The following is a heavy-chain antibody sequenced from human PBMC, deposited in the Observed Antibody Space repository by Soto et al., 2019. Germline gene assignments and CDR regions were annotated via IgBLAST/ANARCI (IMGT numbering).Heavy chain of an antibody. CDR1: GGSFSGYY. CDR3: ARGLAARSLDDY. CDR2: INHSGST. Sequence: SETLSLTCAVYGGSFSGYYWSWIRQPPGKGLEWIGEINHSGSTNYNPSLKSRITISVDTSKNQFSLKLSSVTAADTAVYYCARGLAARSLDDYWGQGTLVTVSS. V-gene: IGHV4-34*01. D-gene: IGHD6-6*01. J-gene: IGHJ4*02.